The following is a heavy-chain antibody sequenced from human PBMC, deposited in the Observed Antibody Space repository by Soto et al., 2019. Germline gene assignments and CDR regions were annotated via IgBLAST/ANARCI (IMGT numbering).Heavy chain of an antibody. V-gene: IGHV1-2*02. D-gene: IGHD6-25*01. Sequence: RASVKVSCKASGYTFTDYYMHWVRQAPGQGLEWMGWINPGSGGTNFAQKFQGRVTMTRDTSISTAYMEVSSLTSDDTAVYYCARGVGSSWFDPWGQGTLVTVSS. CDR3: ARGVGSSWFDP. J-gene: IGHJ5*02. CDR2: INPGSGGT. CDR1: GYTFTDYY.